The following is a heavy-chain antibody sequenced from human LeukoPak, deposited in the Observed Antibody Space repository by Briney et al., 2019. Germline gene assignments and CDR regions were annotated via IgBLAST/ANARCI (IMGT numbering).Heavy chain of an antibody. CDR1: GYTFTSYD. V-gene: IGHV1-8*01. D-gene: IGHD3-10*01. Sequence: GASVKVSCKASGYTFTSYDINWVRQATGQGLEWMGWINPNSGNTGYAQKFQGRVTMTRNTSISTAYMELSSLRSEDTAVYYCARSLMVRGGRINAALGDYWGQGTLVTVSS. CDR3: ARSLMVRGGRINAALGDY. J-gene: IGHJ4*02. CDR2: INPNSGNT.